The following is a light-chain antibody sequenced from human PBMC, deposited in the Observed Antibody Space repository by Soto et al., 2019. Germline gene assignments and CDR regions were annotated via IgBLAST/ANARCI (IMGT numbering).Light chain of an antibody. CDR2: GVS. Sequence: ESVLTQSPATLSLSPGERATLSCRASQSVSNSFFAWYQQKPGQATRLLIYGVSSRATGIPDRFSGSGSGTDFTLTISRLEPEDFVVYYCQQYSSLPHTFGQGTKLEVK. CDR3: QQYSSLPHT. J-gene: IGKJ2*01. V-gene: IGKV3-20*01. CDR1: QSVSNSF.